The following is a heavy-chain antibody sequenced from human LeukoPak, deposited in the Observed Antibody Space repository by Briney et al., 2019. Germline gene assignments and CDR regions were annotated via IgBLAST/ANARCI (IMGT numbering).Heavy chain of an antibody. CDR1: GFTFSIYG. CDR2: VGYDGSNK. V-gene: IGHV3-30*02. J-gene: IGHJ4*02. D-gene: IGHD3-10*01. CDR3: AKDSEDYYGSGSSHVFDY. Sequence: GGSLRLSCAASGFTFSIYGMHWVRHAPGKGLEWVAFVGYDGSNKYYADSVKGRFTISRDNSKNTMYLQMTRLRAEDTAFYYCAKDSEDYYGSGSSHVFDYWGQGTLVTVSS.